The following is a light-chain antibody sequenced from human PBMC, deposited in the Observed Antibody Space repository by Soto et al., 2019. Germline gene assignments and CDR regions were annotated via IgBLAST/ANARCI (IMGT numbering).Light chain of an antibody. CDR2: KAS. J-gene: IGKJ2*01. CDR3: QQYNTYS. Sequence: DIQMTQSPSTLSASVGDRVSITCRASQSLNSWLAWYQQKPGKAPKLLIYKASTLESRVPSRFSGSGSGTEFTLTISSLQPDDFATYYCQQYNTYSFGQGTKLEIK. CDR1: QSLNSW. V-gene: IGKV1-5*03.